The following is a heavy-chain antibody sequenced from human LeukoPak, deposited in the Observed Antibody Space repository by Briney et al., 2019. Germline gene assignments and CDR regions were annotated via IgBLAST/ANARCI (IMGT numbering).Heavy chain of an antibody. J-gene: IGHJ4*02. CDR3: AKVRKLLWFGELFRKQYYFDY. V-gene: IGHV3-23*01. CDR2: ISGSGGST. D-gene: IGHD3-10*01. Sequence: GGSLRLSCAASGFTFSSYAMSWVRQAPGKGLEWVSAISGSGGSTYYADSVKGRFTISRDNSKNTLYLQMNSLRAEDTAVYYCAKVRKLLWFGELFRKQYYFDYWGQGTLVTVSS. CDR1: GFTFSSYA.